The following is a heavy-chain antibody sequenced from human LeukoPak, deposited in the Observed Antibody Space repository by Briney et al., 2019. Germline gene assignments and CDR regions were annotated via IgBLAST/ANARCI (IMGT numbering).Heavy chain of an antibody. CDR2: IGGSGGST. D-gene: IGHD6-19*01. CDR3: AKAKIAVAGLDY. V-gene: IGHV3-23*01. CDR1: GFTSSSYA. Sequence: PGGSLRLSCAASGFTSSSYAMSWVRQAPGKGLEWVSAIGGSGGSTYYADSVKGRFTISRDNSKNTLYLQMNSLTAEDTAVYYCAKAKIAVAGLDYWGQGTLVTVSS. J-gene: IGHJ4*02.